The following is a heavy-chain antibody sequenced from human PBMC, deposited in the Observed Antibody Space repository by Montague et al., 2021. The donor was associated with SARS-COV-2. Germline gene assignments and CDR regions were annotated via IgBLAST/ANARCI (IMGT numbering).Heavy chain of an antibody. CDR3: ARDYGDYSYYYGLDV. J-gene: IGHJ6*02. Sequence: TLSLTCTVSGGSIRSGSYYWSWIRQPAGKGLEWIGRIYSSGXTXYXXXXKXRVTISVDTSKNQFSLKVSSVTAADTAVYYCARDYGDYSYYYGLDVWRQETTVTVSS. CDR1: GGSIRSGSYY. D-gene: IGHD4-17*01. CDR2: IYSSGXT. V-gene: IGHV4-61*02.